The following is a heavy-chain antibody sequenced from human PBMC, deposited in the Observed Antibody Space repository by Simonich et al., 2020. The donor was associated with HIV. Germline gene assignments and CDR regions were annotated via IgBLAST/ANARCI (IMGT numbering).Heavy chain of an antibody. Sequence: EVQLVESGGGLVKPGGSLRLSCAASGFTFSSYSMNWVRQAPGKGLEWFSSISSSSSYIYYADSVKVRFTISRDNAKNALYLQMNSLRAEDTAVYYCARDGRKGSSTSCSDYWGQGTLVTVSS. V-gene: IGHV3-21*01. CDR2: ISSSSSYI. CDR3: ARDGRKGSSTSCSDY. J-gene: IGHJ4*02. CDR1: GFTFSSYS. D-gene: IGHD2-2*01.